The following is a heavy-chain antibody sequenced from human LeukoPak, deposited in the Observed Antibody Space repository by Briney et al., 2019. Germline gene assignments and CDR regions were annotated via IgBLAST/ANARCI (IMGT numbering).Heavy chain of an antibody. CDR1: GFTFSNYS. D-gene: IGHD6-6*01. V-gene: IGHV3-48*01. J-gene: IGHJ4*02. Sequence: PGGSLRLSCAASGFTFSNYSMNWVRQAPGKGLEWVSYISNTGSTIYYADSVRGRFTISRDNAKNSLYLQTNSLRAEDTAVYYCARGPYSSSNYFDYWGQGTLVTVSS. CDR2: ISNTGSTI. CDR3: ARGPYSSSNYFDY.